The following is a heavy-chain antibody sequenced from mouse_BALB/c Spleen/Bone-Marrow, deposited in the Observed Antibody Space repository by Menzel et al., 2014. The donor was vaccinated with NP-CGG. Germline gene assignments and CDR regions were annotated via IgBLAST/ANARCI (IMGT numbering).Heavy chain of an antibody. J-gene: IGHJ3*01. V-gene: IGHV1-85*01. CDR2: IFPGDGST. D-gene: IGHD2-4*01. CDR3: ARRVYYDYDGGAWFAY. Sequence: QVQLKQSGAELVKPGASVKLSCKASGYTFXSYDINWVRQRPEQGLEWIGWIFPGDGSTKYNEKFKGKATLTTDKSSSTAYMQLSRLTSEDSAVYFCARRVYYDYDGGAWFAYWGQGTLVTVSA. CDR1: GYTFXSYD.